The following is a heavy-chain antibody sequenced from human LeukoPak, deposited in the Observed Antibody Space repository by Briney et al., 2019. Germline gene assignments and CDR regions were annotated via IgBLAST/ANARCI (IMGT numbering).Heavy chain of an antibody. D-gene: IGHD4-23*01. CDR1: GGTFSSYA. Sequence: SVKVSCKASGGTFSSYAISWVRQAPGQGLEWMGGIIPIFGTANYAQKFQGRVTITADESTSTAYMELSSLRSEDTAVYYCARGATVVTHYFDYWGREPWSPSPQ. V-gene: IGHV1-69*13. J-gene: IGHJ4*02. CDR3: ARGATVVTHYFDY. CDR2: IIPIFGTA.